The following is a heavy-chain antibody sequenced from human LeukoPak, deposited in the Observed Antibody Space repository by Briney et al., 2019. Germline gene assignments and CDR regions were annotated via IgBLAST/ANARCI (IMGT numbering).Heavy chain of an antibody. CDR1: GGSFSGYY. CDR3: ARPILIGYVSPFDY. V-gene: IGHV4-34*01. J-gene: IGHJ4*02. CDR2: INHSGST. Sequence: SETLSLTCAVYGGSFSGYYWSWIRQPPGKGLEWIGEINHSGSTNYNPSLKSRVTISVDTSKNQFSLKLSSVTAADTAVYYCARPILIGYVSPFDYWGQGTLVTVSS. D-gene: IGHD5-12*01.